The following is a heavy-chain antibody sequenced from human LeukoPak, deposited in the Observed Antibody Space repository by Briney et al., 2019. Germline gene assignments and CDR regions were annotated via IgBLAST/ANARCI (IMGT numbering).Heavy chain of an antibody. Sequence: GGSLRLSCAASGFTFRSYAMTWVRQAPGKGLEWVSVIGDSDGRTYYADSVKGRFTISRDNSKNTLYLQMNSLRAEDTALYYCAKGAYDYIEMGYFDYWGQGTLVTVSS. CDR2: IGDSDGRT. CDR3: AKGAYDYIEMGYFDY. CDR1: GFTFRSYA. J-gene: IGHJ4*02. D-gene: IGHD5-12*01. V-gene: IGHV3-23*01.